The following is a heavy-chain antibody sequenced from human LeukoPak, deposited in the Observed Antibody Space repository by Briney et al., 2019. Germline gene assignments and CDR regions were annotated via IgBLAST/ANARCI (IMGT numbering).Heavy chain of an antibody. CDR1: GFIFSSYW. J-gene: IGHJ4*02. V-gene: IGHV3-7*01. Sequence: GGSLRLSCAASGFIFSSYWMSWVRQAPGKGLEWVANIKQDGSEKYYLDSVRGRFTISRDNAKNSLYLQMNSLGVEDTAIYYCARDYVWGSSESDYWGQGTLVTVSS. CDR3: ARDYVWGSSESDY. CDR2: IKQDGSEK. D-gene: IGHD7-27*01.